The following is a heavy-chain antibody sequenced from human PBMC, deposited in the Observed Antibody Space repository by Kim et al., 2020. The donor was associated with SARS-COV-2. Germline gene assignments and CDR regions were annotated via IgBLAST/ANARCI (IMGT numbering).Heavy chain of an antibody. J-gene: IGHJ4*02. CDR1: GFTFGDYA. CDR3: AKAPEYNIVATILGYFDY. CDR2: ISWNSGSI. D-gene: IGHD5-12*01. Sequence: GGSLRLSCAASGFTFGDYAMHWVRQAPGKGLEWVSGISWNSGSIGYADSVKGRFTISRDNAKNPLYLQMNSLRAEDTALYYCAKAPEYNIVATILGYFDYWGQGTLVTVSS. V-gene: IGHV3-9*01.